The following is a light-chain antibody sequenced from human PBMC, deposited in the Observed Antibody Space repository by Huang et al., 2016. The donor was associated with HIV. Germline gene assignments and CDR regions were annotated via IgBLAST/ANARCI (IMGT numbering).Light chain of an antibody. V-gene: IGKV3-20*01. J-gene: IGKJ2*01. CDR2: GAS. CDR1: QSVSSD. Sequence: EIVLTRSPGTLSLSPGERATLPCRASQSVSSDVAWYQQKPGQAPRLLIYGASTRATGIPDRFSGSGSGTDFTLTISRLEPEDFAVYYCQQSDTSPQTFGQGTKLEIK. CDR3: QQSDTSPQT.